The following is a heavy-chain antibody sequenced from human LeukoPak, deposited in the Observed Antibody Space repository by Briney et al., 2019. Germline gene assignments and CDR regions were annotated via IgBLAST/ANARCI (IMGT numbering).Heavy chain of an antibody. D-gene: IGHD2-2*01. CDR1: GFTFSSYA. J-gene: IGHJ1*01. CDR3: ARVESTSPAEYFQH. V-gene: IGHV3-30-3*01. CDR2: ISYDGTNK. Sequence: PGGSLRLSCAASGFTFSSYAMHWVRQAPGKGLEWVAVISYDGTNKYYADSVKGRFTISRDNSKNTLYLQMNSLRAEDTAVYYCARVESTSPAEYFQHWGQGTLVTVSS.